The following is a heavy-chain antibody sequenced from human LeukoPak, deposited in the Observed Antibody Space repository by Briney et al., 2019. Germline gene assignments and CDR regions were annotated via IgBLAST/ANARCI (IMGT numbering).Heavy chain of an antibody. CDR1: RFTFSNYW. CDR3: ARENYADSGGVDS. V-gene: IGHV3-33*08. D-gene: IGHD4-17*01. Sequence: TGGSLRLSCVASRFTFSNYWMSWVRQAPGKGLEWVTVMWFDGSHKDYADSVKGRFTISRDNSKNTLYLEMNSLRAEDTAVYYCARENYADSGGVDSWGQGTLVTVSS. J-gene: IGHJ4*02. CDR2: MWFDGSHK.